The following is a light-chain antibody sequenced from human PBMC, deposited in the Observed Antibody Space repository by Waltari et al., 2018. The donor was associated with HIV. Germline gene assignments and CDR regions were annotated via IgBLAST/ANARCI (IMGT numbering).Light chain of an antibody. J-gene: IGKJ4*01. V-gene: IGKV1-9*01. CDR1: QAVSNY. CDR2: HVS. Sequence: IQLTQLPSFLSPSEVSRVQITCRATQAVSNYLAWYQQKPGKAPDLLIYHVSILQSGVPSRFSGSGSGTEFTLTISGLQPEDFATYYCHQLKTYPLTFGGGTKVEIK. CDR3: HQLKTYPLT.